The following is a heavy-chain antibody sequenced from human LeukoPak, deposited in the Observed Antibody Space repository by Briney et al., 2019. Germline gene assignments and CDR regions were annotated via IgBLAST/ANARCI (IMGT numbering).Heavy chain of an antibody. D-gene: IGHD2-15*01. CDR1: GGTFISYA. Sequence: SVTVSCKASGGTFISYAISWVRQAPGQGLEWMGGIIPIFGTANYAQKFQGRVTITADESTSTAYMELSSLRSEDTAVYYCARHKPLGYCSGGSCSTLLYGMDVWGQGTTVTVSS. CDR3: ARHKPLGYCSGGSCSTLLYGMDV. CDR2: IIPIFGTA. J-gene: IGHJ6*02. V-gene: IGHV1-69*13.